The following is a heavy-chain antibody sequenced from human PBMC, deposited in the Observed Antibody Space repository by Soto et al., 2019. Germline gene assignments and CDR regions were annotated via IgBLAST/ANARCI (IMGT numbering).Heavy chain of an antibody. CDR2: IKEDGSEK. D-gene: IGHD2-2*03. CDR1: GFSLSRHW. CDR3: ARDGFPFALDI. V-gene: IGHV3-7*03. Sequence: EMQVVQSGGGLVQPGGSLRLSCAASGFSLSRHWMSWVRQAPGKGLEWVAKIKEDGSEKNYVDSVKGRFTISRDNAKKSLYLQINRLRVEDTAVYYCARDGFPFALDIWGRGTMLTVSS. J-gene: IGHJ3*02.